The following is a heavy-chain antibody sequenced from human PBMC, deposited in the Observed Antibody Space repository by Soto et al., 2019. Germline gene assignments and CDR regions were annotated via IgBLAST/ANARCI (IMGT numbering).Heavy chain of an antibody. D-gene: IGHD6-13*01. CDR2: ITSSGTTV. CDR3: ARGSSNWAYYFDF. Sequence: EVHPVESGGGLVQPGGSLRLSCAASGFTFSSYSLNWVRQAPGKGLEWVSYITSSGTTVYYADSVRGRFTISRVNAKNSLYLQMNSLRDDDTAVYYCARGSSNWAYYFDFWGQGTLVTVSS. CDR1: GFTFSSYS. J-gene: IGHJ4*02. V-gene: IGHV3-48*02.